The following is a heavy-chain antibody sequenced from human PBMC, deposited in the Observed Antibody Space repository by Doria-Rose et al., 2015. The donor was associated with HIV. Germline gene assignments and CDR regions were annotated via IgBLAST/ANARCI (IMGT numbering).Heavy chain of an antibody. J-gene: IGHJ4*02. D-gene: IGHD2-15*01. V-gene: IGHV3-11*01. Sequence: QVQLVQSGGGLVKPGGSLRLSCAASGFSFSDYYVSWIRQAPGKGLECVSYIGSSGSIIHYGDSVKGRFTISRDNARNSLYLQMSSLRAEDTAVYYCARGVEDLGYWGQGTRVTVSS. CDR1: GFSFSDYY. CDR2: IGSSGSII. CDR3: ARGVEDLGY.